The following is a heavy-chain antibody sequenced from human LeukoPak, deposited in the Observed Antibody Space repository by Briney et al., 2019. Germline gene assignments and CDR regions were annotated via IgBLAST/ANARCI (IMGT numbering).Heavy chain of an antibody. Sequence: GGSLRLSCAASGFIFDDYGMSWVRQAPGKGLEWVSSINWSGGSTGYADSVKGRLTISRDKAKNPLYLQMSSLRAEDTALYHCARAARYSGYRFDYWGQGTLVTVSS. V-gene: IGHV3-20*01. CDR1: GFIFDDYG. D-gene: IGHD5-12*01. CDR3: ARAARYSGYRFDY. J-gene: IGHJ4*02. CDR2: INWSGGST.